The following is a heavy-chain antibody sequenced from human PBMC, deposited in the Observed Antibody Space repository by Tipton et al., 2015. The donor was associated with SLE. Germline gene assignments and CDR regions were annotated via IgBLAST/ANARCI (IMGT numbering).Heavy chain of an antibody. CDR2: ISYSGSP. D-gene: IGHD1-26*01. J-gene: IGHJ4*02. CDR3: ARDPGGNYLDN. V-gene: IGHV4-59*01. Sequence: TLSLTCTVSGGSISSYYWSWIRQPPGRGLEWIGYISYSGSPNYNPSLKSRVTISVDTSKNQFSLKLSSVTAADTAVYYCARDPGGNYLDNWGQGTLVTVSS. CDR1: GGSISSYY.